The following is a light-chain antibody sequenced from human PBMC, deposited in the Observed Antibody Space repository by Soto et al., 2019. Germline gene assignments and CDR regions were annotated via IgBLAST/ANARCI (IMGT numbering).Light chain of an antibody. Sequence: NFMLTQPHSVSESPGKTVTISCTGSSGSIASGYVQRYQQRPGSAPTTLIYEDNRRPAGVPDRFSGSIDSSSNSASLTISGLRPEDEADYYCQSSDGNNMVFGGGTKLTVL. CDR1: SGSIASGY. CDR3: QSSDGNNMV. V-gene: IGLV6-57*02. J-gene: IGLJ2*01. CDR2: EDN.